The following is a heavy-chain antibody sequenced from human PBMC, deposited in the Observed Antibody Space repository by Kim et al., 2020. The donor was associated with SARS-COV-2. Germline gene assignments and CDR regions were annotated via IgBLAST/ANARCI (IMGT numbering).Heavy chain of an antibody. CDR2: ISGSGYST. V-gene: IGHV3-23*01. Sequence: GGSLRLSCAASGFTFSSYAMSWVRQAPGKWLELVSAISGSGYSTYYADSVKGRFTISRDNSKNTLYLQMNRLRAEDTAVYYCAKDHAASLYGIDVWGQGTTVTVSS. CDR3: AKDHAASLYGIDV. J-gene: IGHJ6*02. CDR1: GFTFSSYA.